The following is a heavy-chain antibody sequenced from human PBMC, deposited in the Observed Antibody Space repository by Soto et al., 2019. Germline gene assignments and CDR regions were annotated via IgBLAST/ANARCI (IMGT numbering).Heavy chain of an antibody. Sequence: GGSLRLSCAASGFIFGDSAFHWVRQASGKGLEWVGRIRGKADSYTTSYAASVKGRFTISRDDSENAAYLQMNNLKTEDTALYYCTREAEKAATDDAFDVWGHGTMVTVS. CDR1: GFIFGDSA. D-gene: IGHD6-13*01. CDR2: IRGKADSYTT. CDR3: TREAEKAATDDAFDV. J-gene: IGHJ3*01. V-gene: IGHV3-73*01.